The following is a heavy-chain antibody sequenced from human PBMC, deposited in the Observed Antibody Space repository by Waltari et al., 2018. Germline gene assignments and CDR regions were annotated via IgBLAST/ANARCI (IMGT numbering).Heavy chain of an antibody. D-gene: IGHD3-9*01. CDR1: GFTFSSYG. V-gene: IGHV3-33*01. Sequence: QVQLVESGGGVVQPGRSLRLSCAASGFTFSSYGLHWVRQAPGKGLEWVAVIWYDGSNKYYADSVKGRFTISRDNSKNTLYLQMNSLRAEDTAVYYCARGEGDYDILTGSPDAFDIWGQGTMVTVSS. CDR2: IWYDGSNK. CDR3: ARGEGDYDILTGSPDAFDI. J-gene: IGHJ3*02.